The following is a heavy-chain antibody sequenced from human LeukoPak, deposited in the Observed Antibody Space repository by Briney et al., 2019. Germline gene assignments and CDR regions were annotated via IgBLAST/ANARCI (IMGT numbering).Heavy chain of an antibody. CDR2: IYYSGST. D-gene: IGHD6-13*01. V-gene: IGHV4-39*01. CDR3: ATIVAAAARGFFDY. CDR1: GGSISSSSYY. J-gene: IGHJ4*02. Sequence: SETLSLTCTVSGGSISSSSYYWGWIRQPPGQGLEYIGSIYYSGSTYYNPSLKSRVTMAVDTSKNQFSLKLSSVTAADTAVYYCATIVAAAARGFFDYWVQGTLVTVSS.